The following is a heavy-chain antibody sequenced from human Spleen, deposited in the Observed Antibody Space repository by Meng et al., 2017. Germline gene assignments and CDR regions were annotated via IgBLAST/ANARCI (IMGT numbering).Heavy chain of an antibody. Sequence: QGQLVQPGAEAKKPVASVKVSCKASGYPFITYGITWVRQAPGQGLEWMGWINAGNGNTKYSQKFQGRVTITRDTSASTAYMELSSLRSEDTAVYYCARDYLTRIVGATTGFDYWGQGTLVTVSS. CDR3: ARDYLTRIVGATTGFDY. J-gene: IGHJ4*02. CDR1: GYPFITYG. V-gene: IGHV1-18*01. CDR2: INAGNGNT. D-gene: IGHD1-26*01.